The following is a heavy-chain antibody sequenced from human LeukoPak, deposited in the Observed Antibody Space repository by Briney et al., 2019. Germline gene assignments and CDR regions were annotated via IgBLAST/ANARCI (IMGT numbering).Heavy chain of an antibody. CDR1: GGSISTSSYY. D-gene: IGHD2-15*01. Sequence: ASETLSLTCTVSGGSISTSSYYWGWVRQPPGKGLEWIGYIYYSGSTNYNPSLKSRVTISVDTSKNQFSLKLSSVTAADTAVYYCARERGPDADIVVVVAATSLPYFDYWGQGTLVTVSS. CDR3: ARERGPDADIVVVVAATSLPYFDY. V-gene: IGHV4-61*05. CDR2: IYYSGST. J-gene: IGHJ4*02.